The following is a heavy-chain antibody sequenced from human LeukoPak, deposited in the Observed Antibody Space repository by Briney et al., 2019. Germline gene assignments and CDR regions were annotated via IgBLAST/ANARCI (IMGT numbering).Heavy chain of an antibody. D-gene: IGHD2-15*01. J-gene: IGHJ3*02. CDR3: ARRGYCSGGSCFSHAFDI. Sequence: GESLKISCKGSGYSFTSYWIGWVRQMPGKGLERMGIIYPGDSDTRYSPSFQGQVTISADKSISTAYVQWSSLKASDTAMYYCARRGYCSGGSCFSHAFDIWGQGTMVTVSS. CDR1: GYSFTSYW. V-gene: IGHV5-51*01. CDR2: IYPGDSDT.